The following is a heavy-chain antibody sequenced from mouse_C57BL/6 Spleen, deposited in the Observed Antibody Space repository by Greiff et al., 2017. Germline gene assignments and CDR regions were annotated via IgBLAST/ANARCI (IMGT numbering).Heavy chain of an antibody. CDR3: ARGLTGTSYFDY. CDR2: IYPSDSET. Sequence: QVQLKQPGAELVRPGSSVKLSCKASGYTFTSYWMDWVKQRPGQGLEWIGNIYPSDSETHYNQKFKDKATLTVDKSSSTAYMQLSSLTSEDSAVYYCARGLTGTSYFDYWGQGTTLTVSS. J-gene: IGHJ2*01. CDR1: GYTFTSYW. V-gene: IGHV1-61*01. D-gene: IGHD4-1*01.